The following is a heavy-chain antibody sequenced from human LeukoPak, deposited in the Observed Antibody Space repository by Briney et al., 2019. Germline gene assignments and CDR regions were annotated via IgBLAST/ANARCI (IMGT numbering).Heavy chain of an antibody. D-gene: IGHD4-4*01. J-gene: IGHJ5*02. CDR2: ISAYNGNT. V-gene: IGHV1-18*01. CDR3: ARDDSADYTRLP. Sequence: ASVKVSCKASGYTFTSYGISWVRQAPGQGLEWMGWISAYNGNTNYAQKLQGRVTMTTDTSTSTAYMELRSLRSEDTAVYYCARDDSADYTRLPWGQGTLVTVSS. CDR1: GYTFTSYG.